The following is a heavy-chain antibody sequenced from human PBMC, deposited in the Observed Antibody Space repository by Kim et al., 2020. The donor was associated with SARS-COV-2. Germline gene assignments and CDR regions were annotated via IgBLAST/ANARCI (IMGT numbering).Heavy chain of an antibody. D-gene: IGHD3-10*01. Sequence: GGSLRLSCAASGFTFSSYAMSWVRQAPGKGLEWVSAISGSGTTYYPDSVKGRFTISRDNSKNTLSLQMNSLRAEDTAVYYCAKESSTFAGVYFEYWGQG. V-gene: IGHV3-23*01. J-gene: IGHJ4*02. CDR2: ISGSGTT. CDR1: GFTFSSYA. CDR3: AKESSTFAGVYFEY.